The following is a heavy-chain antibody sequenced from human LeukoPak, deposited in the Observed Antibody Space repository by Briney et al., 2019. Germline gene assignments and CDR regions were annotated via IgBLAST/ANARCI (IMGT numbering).Heavy chain of an antibody. CDR2: ISSSGSIT. CDR1: GFTFSDYY. CDR3: ARDRKNSYGHEFDY. Sequence: GGSLRLSCAASGFTFSDYYMSWIRQDPGKGLEWVSYISSSGSITDYADSVKGRFTISRDNAKNSLYLQMNSLRAEDTAVYYCARDRKNSYGHEFDYWGQGTLVTVSS. V-gene: IGHV3-11*01. J-gene: IGHJ4*02. D-gene: IGHD5-18*01.